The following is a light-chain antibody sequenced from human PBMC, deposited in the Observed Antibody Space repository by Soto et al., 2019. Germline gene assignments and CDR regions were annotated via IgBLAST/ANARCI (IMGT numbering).Light chain of an antibody. CDR3: QHYNSYSEA. V-gene: IGKV1-5*03. CDR1: QNLSVW. J-gene: IGKJ1*01. Sequence: DIQMTQSPSTLSASVGDRVTITCRASQNLSVWLAWYQQKPGETPKLQIYKASTLKSGVPSRFSGSGSGTEFTLTISSLQPDDFATYYCQHYNSYSEAFGQGTKVDIK. CDR2: KAS.